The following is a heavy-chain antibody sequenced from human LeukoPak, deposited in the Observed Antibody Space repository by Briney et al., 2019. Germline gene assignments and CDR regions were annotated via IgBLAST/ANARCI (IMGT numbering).Heavy chain of an antibody. V-gene: IGHV3-74*01. CDR2: MNNDGSST. J-gene: IGHJ4*02. D-gene: IGHD6-13*01. Sequence: GGSLRLSCAASGFTFSSYWMHWVRQAPGKGLVWVSRMNNDGSSTIYADSVKGRFTISRDNAKNTLYLQMSSLRAEDTAVYYCAKDWGYGEAGIDFWGQGTLVTVSS. CDR3: AKDWGYGEAGIDF. CDR1: GFTFSSYW.